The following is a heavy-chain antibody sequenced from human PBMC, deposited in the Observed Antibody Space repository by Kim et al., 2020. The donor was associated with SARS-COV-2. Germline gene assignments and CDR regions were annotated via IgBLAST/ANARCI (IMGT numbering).Heavy chain of an antibody. CDR1: GFTFDDYA. J-gene: IGHJ6*02. CDR2: ISGDGGST. Sequence: GGSLRLSCAASGFTFDDYAMHWVRQAPGKGLEWVSLISGDGGSTYYADSVKGRFTISRDNSKNSLYLQMNSLRTEDTALYYCAKDMGYSSSWYDIYYGMDVWGQGTTVTVSS. CDR3: AKDMGYSSSWYDIYYGMDV. D-gene: IGHD6-13*01. V-gene: IGHV3-43*02.